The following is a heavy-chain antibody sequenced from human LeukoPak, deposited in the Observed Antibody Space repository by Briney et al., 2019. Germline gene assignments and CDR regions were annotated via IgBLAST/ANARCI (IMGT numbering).Heavy chain of an antibody. CDR3: ARVPYYYDSSGYFPPIDS. Sequence: SVKVSCKASGGTFSSYAISWVRQAPGQGLEWMGGIIPIFGTANYAQKFQGRVTITADKSTSTAYMELSSLRSEDTAVYYCARVPYYYDSSGYFPPIDSWGQGTLVTVSS. V-gene: IGHV1-69*06. D-gene: IGHD3-22*01. CDR2: IIPIFGTA. CDR1: GGTFSSYA. J-gene: IGHJ4*02.